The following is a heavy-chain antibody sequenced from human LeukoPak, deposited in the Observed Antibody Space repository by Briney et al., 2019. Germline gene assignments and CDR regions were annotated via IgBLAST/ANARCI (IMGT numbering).Heavy chain of an antibody. CDR3: AKDLAGSGSYYFDY. Sequence: GGSLRLSCAASGFTFSSYWMSWVRQAPGKGLEWVANIKQDGSEKYYVDSVKGRFTISRDNAKNSLYLQMNSLRAEDTAVYYCAKDLAGSGSYYFDYWGQGTLVTVSS. V-gene: IGHV3-7*03. CDR2: IKQDGSEK. D-gene: IGHD1-26*01. J-gene: IGHJ4*02. CDR1: GFTFSSYW.